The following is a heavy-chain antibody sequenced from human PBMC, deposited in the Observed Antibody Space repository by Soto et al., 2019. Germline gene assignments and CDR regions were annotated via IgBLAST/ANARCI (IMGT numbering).Heavy chain of an antibody. J-gene: IGHJ4*02. V-gene: IGHV4-61*01. CDR3: ARAGAATLSDY. CDR2: IYYSGST. D-gene: IGHD2-15*01. Sequence: SETLSLTCTVSGGSISSSNYYCSWIRQPPGKGLEWIGYIYYSGSTNYNPSLKSRVTISVDTSKNQFSLKLSSVTAADTAVYYCARAGAATLSDYWGQGILVTVSS. CDR1: GGSISSSNYY.